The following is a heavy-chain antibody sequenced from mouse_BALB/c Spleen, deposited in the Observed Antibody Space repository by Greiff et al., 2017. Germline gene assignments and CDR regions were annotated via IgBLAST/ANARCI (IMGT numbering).Heavy chain of an antibody. CDR2: IWTGGGT. D-gene: IGHD2-3*01. CDR1: GFSLTSYD. J-gene: IGHJ3*01. V-gene: IGHV2-9-2*01. Sequence: VKLVESGPGLVAPSQSLSITCTVSGFSLTSYDISWIRQPPGKGLEWLGVIWTGGGTNYNSAFMSRLSISKDNSKSQVFLKMNSLQTDDTAIYYCVRDVTTFAYWGQGTLVTVSA. CDR3: VRDVTTFAY.